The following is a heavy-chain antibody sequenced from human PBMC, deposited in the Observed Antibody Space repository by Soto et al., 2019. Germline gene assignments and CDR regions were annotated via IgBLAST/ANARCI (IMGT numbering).Heavy chain of an antibody. J-gene: IGHJ4*02. CDR1: GFTFSSYS. V-gene: IGHV3-23*01. CDR2: FRAGGDDGTT. Sequence: PGGSLRLSCVASGFTFSSYSMSWVRQAPGKGLEWVSGFRAGGDDGTTYYADSVKGRFTISRDNSKNTLYLQMNSLRAEDTAVYYCAKDGLQQLFNYWGQGTLVTVSS. CDR3: AKDGLQQLFNY. D-gene: IGHD6-13*01.